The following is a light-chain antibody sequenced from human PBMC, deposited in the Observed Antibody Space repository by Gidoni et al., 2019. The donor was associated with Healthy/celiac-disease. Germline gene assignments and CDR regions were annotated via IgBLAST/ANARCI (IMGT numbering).Light chain of an antibody. Sequence: DIQLTQSPSFLSASVGDRVTITCRASQGISSYLAWYQQKPGKAPKLLIYAASTVQGGVPSRFSGSGSGTEFTLTISSLQPEDFATYSCQQLSSSPLTFGPGTKVDIK. CDR2: AAS. J-gene: IGKJ3*01. CDR1: QGISSY. CDR3: QQLSSSPLT. V-gene: IGKV1-9*01.